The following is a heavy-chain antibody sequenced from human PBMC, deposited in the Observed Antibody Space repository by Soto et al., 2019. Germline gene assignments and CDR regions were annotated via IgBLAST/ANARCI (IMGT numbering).Heavy chain of an antibody. Sequence: QVQLVESGGGVVQPGRSLRLSCAASGFTFSSYGMHWVRQAPGKGLEWVAVIWYDGSNKYYADSVKGRFTISRDNSKNPLYLQMNSLRAEDTAVYYCARDRSTVTPIYYYYYGMDVWGQGTTVTVSS. D-gene: IGHD2-15*01. CDR2: IWYDGSNK. V-gene: IGHV3-33*01. J-gene: IGHJ6*02. CDR3: ARDRSTVTPIYYYYYGMDV. CDR1: GFTFSSYG.